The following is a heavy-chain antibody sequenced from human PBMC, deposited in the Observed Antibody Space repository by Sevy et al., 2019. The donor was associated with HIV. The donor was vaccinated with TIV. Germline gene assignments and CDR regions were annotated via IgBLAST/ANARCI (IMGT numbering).Heavy chain of an antibody. J-gene: IGHJ3*02. V-gene: IGHV3-33*06. D-gene: IGHD2-2*01. CDR3: AKDVYCSSTSCSYSSDAFDI. CDR1: GFTFSSYG. Sequence: GGSLRLSCAASGFTFSSYGMHWVRQAPGKGLEWVALIWYDGSNKYYADSVKGRFTISRDNSKNTLYLQMNSLRAEDTAVYYCAKDVYCSSTSCSYSSDAFDIWGQGTMVTVSS. CDR2: IWYDGSNK.